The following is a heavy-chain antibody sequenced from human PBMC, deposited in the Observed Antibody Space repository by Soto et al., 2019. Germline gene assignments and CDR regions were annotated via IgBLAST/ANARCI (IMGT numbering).Heavy chain of an antibody. D-gene: IGHD3-10*01. CDR2: ISYDGSNK. V-gene: IGHV3-30-3*01. CDR3: AREAGGNTMVHYYYYGMDV. CDR1: GFTFSSYA. J-gene: IGHJ6*02. Sequence: GGSLRLSCAASGFTFSSYAMHWVRQAPGKGLEWVAVISYDGSNKYYADSVKGRFTISRDNSKNTLYLQMNSLRAEDTAVYYCAREAGGNTMVHYYYYGMDVWGQGTTVTVSS.